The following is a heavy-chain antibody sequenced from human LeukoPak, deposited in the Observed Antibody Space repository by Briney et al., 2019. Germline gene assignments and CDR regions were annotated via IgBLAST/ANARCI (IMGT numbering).Heavy chain of an antibody. D-gene: IGHD3-22*01. CDR2: IKQDGSEK. CDR1: GITLSNYG. Sequence: PGGSLRLSCAVSGITLSNYGMSWVRQAPGKGLEWVANIKQDGSEKYYVDSVKGRFTISRDNAKNSLYLQMNSLRADDTAVYYCARDGDTSGYTDWGQGTLVTVSS. V-gene: IGHV3-7*01. J-gene: IGHJ4*02. CDR3: ARDGDTSGYTD.